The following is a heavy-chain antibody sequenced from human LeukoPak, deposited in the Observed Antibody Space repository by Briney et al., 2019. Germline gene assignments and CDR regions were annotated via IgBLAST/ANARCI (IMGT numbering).Heavy chain of an antibody. J-gene: IGHJ4*02. D-gene: IGHD2-15*01. Sequence: GGSLRLSCAASGFTFKNAWMSWVRQAPGRGLEWVGRIKRKADGEATDFAAPVKDRFTISRDDSKNTLFLQMSSLGTEDTAVYYCATDAGYCRGGSCYARFDCWGQGTLVTVSS. CDR1: GFTFKNAW. V-gene: IGHV3-15*01. CDR2: IKRKADGEAT. CDR3: ATDAGYCRGGSCYARFDC.